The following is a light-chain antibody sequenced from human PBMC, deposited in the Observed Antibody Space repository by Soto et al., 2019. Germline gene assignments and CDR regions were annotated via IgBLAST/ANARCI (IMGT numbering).Light chain of an antibody. CDR2: HSS. Sequence: EIVLTQSPGTLSLSPGERATLSCRASQTVSSSYLAWYQQKPGQAPRLLIYHSSSRATGIPDRFSGSGSWTDFTITISRLEPDDFAVYYCQQYASSITFGGGTKVEIK. CDR3: QQYASSIT. V-gene: IGKV3-20*01. CDR1: QTVSSSY. J-gene: IGKJ4*01.